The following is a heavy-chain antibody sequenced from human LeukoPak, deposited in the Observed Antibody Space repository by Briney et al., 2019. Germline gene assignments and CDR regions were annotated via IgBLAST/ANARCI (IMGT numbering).Heavy chain of an antibody. J-gene: IGHJ4*02. Sequence: SETLSLTCTVSGASLNSYYWSWIRQPPGKGLEWIGYIYYSGSTNYNPTLKNRVTISVDTSKNQFSLKLSSVTAADTAVYYCASVGYGDYVWGQGTLVTVSS. V-gene: IGHV4-59*01. D-gene: IGHD4-17*01. CDR3: ASVGYGDYV. CDR1: GASLNSYY. CDR2: IYYSGST.